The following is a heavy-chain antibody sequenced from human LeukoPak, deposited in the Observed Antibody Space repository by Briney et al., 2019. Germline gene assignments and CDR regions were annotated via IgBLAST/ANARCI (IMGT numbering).Heavy chain of an antibody. D-gene: IGHD3-16*01. J-gene: IGHJ4*02. CDR1: GYTFTGYY. V-gene: IGHV1-2*02. CDR2: INPNSGGT. CDR3: ARRDLGESSTIDY. Sequence: ASVKVSCKASGYTFTGYYMHWVRQAPGQGLEWMGWINPNSGGTNYAQKFQGRVTMTRDTSISTAYMELSRLRSGDTAVYYCARRDLGESSTIDYWGQGTLVTVSS.